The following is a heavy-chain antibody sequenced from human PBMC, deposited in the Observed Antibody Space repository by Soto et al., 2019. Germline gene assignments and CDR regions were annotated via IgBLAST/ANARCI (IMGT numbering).Heavy chain of an antibody. CDR3: AREIPYRKGYYYYYYGMDV. CDR1: GFTFSSYA. CDR2: ISYDGSNK. V-gene: IGHV3-30-3*01. J-gene: IGHJ6*02. Sequence: QVQLVESGGGVVQPGRSLRLSCAASGFTFSSYAMHWVRQAPGKGLEWVAVISYDGSNKYYADSVKGRFTISRDNSKNTLYLQMNSLRAEDTAVYYCAREIPYRKGYYYYYYGMDVWGQGTTVTVSS.